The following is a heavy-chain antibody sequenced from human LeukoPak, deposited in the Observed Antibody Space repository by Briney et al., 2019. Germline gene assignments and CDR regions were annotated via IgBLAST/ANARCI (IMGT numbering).Heavy chain of an antibody. CDR1: GESFSGYY. CDR2: INHSGST. D-gene: IGHD4-11*01. J-gene: IGHJ6*03. CDR3: ARGNLWDYRRYYYYMDV. Sequence: SETLSLTCAVYGESFSGYYWSWIRQPPGKGLEWIGEINHSGSTNYNPSLKSRVTISVDASKNQFSLKVSSVTAADTAVYYCARGNLWDYRRYYYYMDVWGKGTTGTVSS. V-gene: IGHV4-34*01.